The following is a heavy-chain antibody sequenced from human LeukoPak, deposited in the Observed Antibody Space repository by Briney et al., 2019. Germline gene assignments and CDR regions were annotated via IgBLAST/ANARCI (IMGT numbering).Heavy chain of an antibody. Sequence: PSETLSLTCSVSGGSISGSGYYWAWIRQPPGQGLEWIGSIYYTGSTHYNSSLKSRVTMSVDTSKNQFSLKLSSVTAADTAVYYCASPLGGFDNWGQGTLVTVSS. CDR2: IYYTGST. CDR1: GGSISGSGYY. CDR3: ASPLGGFDN. D-gene: IGHD3-16*01. V-gene: IGHV4-39*01. J-gene: IGHJ4*02.